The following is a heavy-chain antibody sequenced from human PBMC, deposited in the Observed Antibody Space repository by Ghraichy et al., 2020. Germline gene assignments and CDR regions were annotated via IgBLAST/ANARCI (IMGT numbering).Heavy chain of an antibody. J-gene: IGHJ4*02. D-gene: IGHD3-10*01. Sequence: SETLSLTCTVSGGSISSGSYYWSWIRQPAGKGLEWIGRIYTSGSTNYNPSLKSRVTISVDTSKNQFSLKLSSVTAADTAVYYCASSTPTYYYGSGSAIYFDYWGQGTLVTVSS. CDR2: IYTSGST. CDR1: GGSISSGSYY. CDR3: ASSTPTYYYGSGSAIYFDY. V-gene: IGHV4-61*02.